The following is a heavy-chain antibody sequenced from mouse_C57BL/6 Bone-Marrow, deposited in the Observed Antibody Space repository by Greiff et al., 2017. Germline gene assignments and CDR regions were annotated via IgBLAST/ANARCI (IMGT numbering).Heavy chain of an antibody. CDR2: IHPNSGST. CDR3: ASPLYYYGPYWYFDV. J-gene: IGHJ1*03. D-gene: IGHD1-1*01. Sequence: QLQQPGAELVKPGASVKLSCKASGYTFTSYWMHWVKQRPGQGLEWIGMIHPNSGSTNYNEKFKSKATLTVDKSSSTAYMQLSSLTSEDSAVYYCASPLYYYGPYWYFDVWGTGTTVTVAS. CDR1: GYTFTSYW. V-gene: IGHV1-64*01.